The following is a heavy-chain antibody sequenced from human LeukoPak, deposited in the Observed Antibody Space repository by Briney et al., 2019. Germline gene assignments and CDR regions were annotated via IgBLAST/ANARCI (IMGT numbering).Heavy chain of an antibody. CDR1: GYSFTSYW. CDR3: ARSGYYDLSVNWFDP. J-gene: IGHJ5*02. Sequence: GESLQISCKGSGYSFTSYWIGWVRQMPGKGLEWMGIIYPGDSGTRYSPSFQGQVTISADKSISTAYLQWSSLKASDTAMYYCARSGYYDLSVNWFDPWGQGTLVTVSS. V-gene: IGHV5-51*01. D-gene: IGHD3-3*01. CDR2: IYPGDSGT.